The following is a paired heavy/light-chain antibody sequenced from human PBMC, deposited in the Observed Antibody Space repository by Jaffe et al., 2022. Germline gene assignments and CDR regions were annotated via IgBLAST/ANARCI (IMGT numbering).Heavy chain of an antibody. CDR1: GVSLSDYL. CDR2: VYPDGNT. V-gene: IGHV4-59*01. D-gene: IGHD2-2*01. J-gene: IGHJ4*02. Sequence: VQLLESGPGLVRPSETLSLTCTVSGVSLSDYLWSWIRQPPGKTLEWMGYVYPDGNTKFNPSLQSRVAISLDISKTQISLNLKSLTTADTAIYYCARVSTDQDPYHFDLWGQGTRVIVSS. CDR3: ARVSTDQDPYHFDL.
Light chain of an antibody. CDR1: ALPRHY. CDR2: RDT. V-gene: IGLV3-25*03. Sequence: YELTQPPSVSVSPGQTVRITCSGDALPRHYSYWYQQMTGQAPIVLIHRDTERSSGIPERFSASSSGTIVTLTISGVQAEDEADYYCQSADDNGTVIFGGGTKLTVL. J-gene: IGLJ2*01. CDR3: QSADDNGTVI.